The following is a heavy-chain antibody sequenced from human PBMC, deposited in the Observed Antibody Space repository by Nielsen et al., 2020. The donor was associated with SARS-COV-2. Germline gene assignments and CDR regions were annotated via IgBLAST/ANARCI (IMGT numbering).Heavy chain of an antibody. CDR2: VYHSGAT. Sequence: SETLSLTCAVSGGSVNTHAWWSWVRQAPGKGLEWIGEVYHSGATNYNPSLRSRVTLSMDKSRNQFSLKMTAVTAADTAVYFCARGNLVVPSPILGLGPIYFYFYLDVWGKGASVTVS. CDR1: GGSVNTHAW. V-gene: IGHV4-4*02. D-gene: IGHD2-21*01. J-gene: IGHJ6*03. CDR3: ARGNLVVPSPILGLGPIYFYFYLDV.